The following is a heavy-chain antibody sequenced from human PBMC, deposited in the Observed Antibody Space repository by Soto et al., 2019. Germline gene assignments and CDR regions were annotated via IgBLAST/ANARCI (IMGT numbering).Heavy chain of an antibody. V-gene: IGHV1-46*01. CDR1: GYTFTSYY. CDR2: INPSGGST. J-gene: IGHJ5*02. CDR3: TRILPPNWFDP. Sequence: QVQLVQSGAEVKKPGASVKVSCKASGYTFTSYYMHWVRQAPGQGLEWMGIINPSGGSTSYAQKFQGRVTMTRDTSMSTVYMELSSLRSEDTAVYYCTRILPPNWFDPWGQGTLVTVSS.